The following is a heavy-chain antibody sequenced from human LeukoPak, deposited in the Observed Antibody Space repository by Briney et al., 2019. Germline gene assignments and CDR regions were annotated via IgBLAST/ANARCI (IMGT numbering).Heavy chain of an antibody. V-gene: IGHV4-34*01. CDR1: GGSFSGYY. Sequence: SETLSLTCAVYGGSFSGYYWSWIRQPPGDGLEWIGEINHCGSTNYNPSLKSRVTISVDTSKNQFSLKLSSVTAADTAVYYCARPPRSYSSSSRYYYYYMDVWGKGTTVTVSS. D-gene: IGHD6-6*01. CDR3: ARPPRSYSSSSRYYYYYMDV. J-gene: IGHJ6*03. CDR2: INHCGST.